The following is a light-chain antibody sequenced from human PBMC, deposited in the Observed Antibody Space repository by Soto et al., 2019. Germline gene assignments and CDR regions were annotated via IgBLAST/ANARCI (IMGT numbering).Light chain of an antibody. CDR1: SSDVGGYNY. J-gene: IGLJ3*02. CDR3: SSYATLFTRV. Sequence: QSALTQPGSVSGSPGQSITISCTGTSSDVGGYNYVSWYQHHPGKAPNLIIYEVTHRSSGASDRFSGSNAGNTASLTISGLPAEDADDYCGSSYATLFTRVFGGGTKLTVL. V-gene: IGLV2-14*01. CDR2: EVT.